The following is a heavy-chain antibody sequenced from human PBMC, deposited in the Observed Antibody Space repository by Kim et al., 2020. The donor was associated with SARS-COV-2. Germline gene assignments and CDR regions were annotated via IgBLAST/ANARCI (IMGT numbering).Heavy chain of an antibody. CDR3: AKRHDYGEYWGFDS. Sequence: GGSLRLSCAASGFTFSLFDMSWVRQAPGKGLEWVLTVSSTGGSSDEADFVKGRFTSSRDNSRNTLSLQMNSLRVEDTAVYYCAKRHDYGEYWGFDSWGPGTLVTVSS. CDR2: VSSTGGSS. J-gene: IGHJ4*02. D-gene: IGHD4-17*01. CDR1: GFTFSLFD. V-gene: IGHV3-23*01.